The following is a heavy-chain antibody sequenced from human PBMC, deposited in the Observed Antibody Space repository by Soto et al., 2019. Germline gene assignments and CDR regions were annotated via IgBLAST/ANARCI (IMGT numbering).Heavy chain of an antibody. D-gene: IGHD5-12*01. CDR2: IKEDGSEK. J-gene: IGHJ4*02. CDR3: ARDSVDYTDDY. Sequence: GGSLRLSCAASGFTFSKYWMTWVRQAPAKGLEWVATIKEDGSEKYYVDSVKGRFTISRDNTKNSLYLQMNILRVEDTATYYYARDSVDYTDDYWGQGTLVTVSS. V-gene: IGHV3-7*05. CDR1: GFTFSKYW.